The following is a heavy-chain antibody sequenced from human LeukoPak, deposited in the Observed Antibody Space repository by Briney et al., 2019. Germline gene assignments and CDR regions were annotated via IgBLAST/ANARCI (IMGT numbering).Heavy chain of an antibody. CDR2: IYTSGST. J-gene: IGHJ4*02. Sequence: SETLSLTCTVSGGSISSSSYYWGWIRQPAGKGLEWIGRIYTSGSTNYNPSLKSRVTMSVDTSKNQFSLKLSSVTAADTAAYYCARTQGWLRLGLDYFDYWGQGTLVTVSS. D-gene: IGHD5-12*01. V-gene: IGHV4-61*02. CDR3: ARTQGWLRLGLDYFDY. CDR1: GGSISSSSYY.